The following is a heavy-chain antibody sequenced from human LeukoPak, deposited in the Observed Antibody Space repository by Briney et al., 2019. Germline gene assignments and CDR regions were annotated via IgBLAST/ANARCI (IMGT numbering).Heavy chain of an antibody. CDR1: GFTFSSYS. D-gene: IGHD6-19*01. J-gene: IGHJ4*02. Sequence: GGSLRLSCAASGFTFSSYSMNWVRQAPGKGLEWVSSISSSSSYIYYADSVKGRFTISRDNAKNSLYLQMNSLRAEDTAVYYCAKDKGSSGWYTSFDYWGQGTLVTVSS. V-gene: IGHV3-21*01. CDR3: AKDKGSSGWYTSFDY. CDR2: ISSSSSYI.